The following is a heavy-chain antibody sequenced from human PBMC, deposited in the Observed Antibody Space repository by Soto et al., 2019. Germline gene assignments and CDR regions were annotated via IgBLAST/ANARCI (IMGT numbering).Heavy chain of an antibody. V-gene: IGHV4-61*01. CDR3: ARNDAACDI. CDR2: IYYNGAT. CDR1: GGSVSSGSYY. Sequence: QVQLQESGPGLVKPSETLSLTCTVSGGSVSSGSYYWTWIRQSPGKGLEWVGYIYYNGATSYNPSLKSRVTISRDTSKNQFSLKLTSVTAAETAVYYCARNDAACDIWGQGTMVSVSS. J-gene: IGHJ3*02.